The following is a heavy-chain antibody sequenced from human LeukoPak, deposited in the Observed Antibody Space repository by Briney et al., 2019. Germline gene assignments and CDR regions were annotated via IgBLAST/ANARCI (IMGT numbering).Heavy chain of an antibody. V-gene: IGHV3-7*01. D-gene: IGHD6-19*01. J-gene: IGHJ4*02. CDR3: ASEYSSGWFDY. Sequence: PGGSLRLSCAASGFTFSSYWMNWARQAPGKGLEWVASINHNGNVNYYVDSVKGRFTISRDNAKNSLYLQMNSLRAEDTAVYYCASEYSSGWFDYWGQGTLVTVSS. CDR2: INHNGNVN. CDR1: GFTFSSYW.